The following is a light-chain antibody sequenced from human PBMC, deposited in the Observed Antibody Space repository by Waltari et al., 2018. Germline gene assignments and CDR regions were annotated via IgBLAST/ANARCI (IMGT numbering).Light chain of an antibody. J-gene: IGLJ3*02. Sequence: QSALTQPASVSGSPGQSITISCTGTSSDVGTYNSVSWYQDHPGQGPKVIIYVVSDRPSGVSARFSGSTSGNTASLTISGLQAEDEADYYCSSQSSDDVVLFGGGTKVTVL. CDR1: SSDVGTYNS. CDR2: VVS. V-gene: IGLV2-14*03. CDR3: SSQSSDDVVL.